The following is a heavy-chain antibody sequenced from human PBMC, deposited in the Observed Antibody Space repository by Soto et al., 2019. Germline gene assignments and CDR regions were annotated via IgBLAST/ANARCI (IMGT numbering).Heavy chain of an antibody. CDR1: GGSISSYY. Sequence: SETLSLTCTVSGGSISSYYWSWIRQPPGKGLEWIGYIYYSGSTNYNPSLKSRVTISVDTSKNQFSLKLSSVTAADTAVYYCARAISGGSFDYWGQGTLVTVSS. V-gene: IGHV4-59*01. J-gene: IGHJ4*02. CDR2: IYYSGST. D-gene: IGHD2-15*01. CDR3: ARAISGGSFDY.